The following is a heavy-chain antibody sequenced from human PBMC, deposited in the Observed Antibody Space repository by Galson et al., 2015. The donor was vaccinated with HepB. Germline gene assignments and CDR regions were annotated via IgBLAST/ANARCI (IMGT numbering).Heavy chain of an antibody. J-gene: IGHJ4*02. Sequence: SVKVSCKASGGIFSSYAISWVRQAPGQGLEWMGGIIPIFGTANYAQKFQGRVTITADKSTSTAYMELSSLRSEDTAVYYCARDGGGYYPLYYFDYWGQGTLVTVSS. CDR1: GGIFSSYA. CDR2: IIPIFGTA. CDR3: ARDGGGYYPLYYFDY. V-gene: IGHV1-69*06. D-gene: IGHD3-3*01.